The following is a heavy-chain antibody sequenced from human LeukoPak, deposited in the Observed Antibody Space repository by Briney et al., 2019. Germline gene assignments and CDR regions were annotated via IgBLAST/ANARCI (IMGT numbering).Heavy chain of an antibody. J-gene: IGHJ5*02. CDR3: AKDPTSVGGRHDWLLDS. CDR2: IYSGGST. CDR1: GFTVSNNY. D-gene: IGHD3-9*01. Sequence: GGSLRLSCVVSGFTVSNNYMSWVRQAPRKGLEWVSLIYSGGSTYYADSVKGRFTISRDNSKSTLYLQMNYLRAEDTAVYYCAKDPTSVGGRHDWLLDSWGQGTLVTVSS. V-gene: IGHV3-53*01.